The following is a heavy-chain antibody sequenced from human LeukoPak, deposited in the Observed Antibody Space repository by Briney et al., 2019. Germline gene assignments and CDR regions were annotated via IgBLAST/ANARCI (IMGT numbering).Heavy chain of an antibody. Sequence: GGSLRLSCAASGFTFSSYAMSSARQAPGKGLVCVSAISGSGDSTYYARSVKSRFTISTDNSKNTLYLQRNSLRAEDTAVYYCAKDRSKLELPGYFDYWGQGTLVTVSA. CDR1: GFTFSSYA. V-gene: IGHV3-23*01. CDR2: ISGSGDST. D-gene: IGHD1-26*01. CDR3: AKDRSKLELPGYFDY. J-gene: IGHJ4*01.